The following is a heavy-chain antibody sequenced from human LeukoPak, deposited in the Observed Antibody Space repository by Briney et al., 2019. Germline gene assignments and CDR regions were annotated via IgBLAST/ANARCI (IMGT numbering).Heavy chain of an antibody. D-gene: IGHD6-13*01. V-gene: IGHV3-30*02. Sequence: GGSLRLSCAASGFTFSSYSMNWVRQAPGKGLEWVAFIRYDGSNKYYADSVKGRFTISRDNSKNTLYLQMNSLRAEDTAVYYCAKGKPRIAASRFQYFDYWGQGTLVTVSS. J-gene: IGHJ4*02. CDR3: AKGKPRIAASRFQYFDY. CDR1: GFTFSSYS. CDR2: IRYDGSNK.